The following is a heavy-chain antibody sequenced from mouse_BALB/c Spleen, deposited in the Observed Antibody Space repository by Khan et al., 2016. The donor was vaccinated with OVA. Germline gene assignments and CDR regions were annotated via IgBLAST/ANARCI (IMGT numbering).Heavy chain of an antibody. Sequence: EVELVESGPGLVKPSQSLSLTCTVTGYSITSGSAWNWIRQFPGNKLEWMGYISYSGVTSYNPSLKSRISITRDTSKNQFFLQLNSLTTEDTATDFCARGNYYEYYFDYWGQGTTLTVSS. CDR1: GYSITSGSA. V-gene: IGHV3-2*02. CDR3: ARGNYYEYYFDY. CDR2: ISYSGVT. D-gene: IGHD1-1*01. J-gene: IGHJ2*01.